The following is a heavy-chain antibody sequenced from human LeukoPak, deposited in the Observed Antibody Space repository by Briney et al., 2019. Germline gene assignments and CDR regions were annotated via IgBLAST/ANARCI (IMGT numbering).Heavy chain of an antibody. Sequence: ASVKVSCKASVYTFTGYYMHWVRQAPGQGLEWMGRINPNSGGTNYAQKFQGRVTMTRDTSISTAYMELSRLRSDDTAVYYCAREHYGDGHNFPSVLADYWGQGTLVTVSS. CDR1: VYTFTGYY. CDR3: AREHYGDGHNFPSVLADY. V-gene: IGHV1-2*06. CDR2: INPNSGGT. D-gene: IGHD5-24*01. J-gene: IGHJ4*02.